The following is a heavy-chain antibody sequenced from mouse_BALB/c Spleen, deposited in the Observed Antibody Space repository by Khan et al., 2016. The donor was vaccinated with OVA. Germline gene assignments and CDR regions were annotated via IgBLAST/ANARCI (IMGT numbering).Heavy chain of an antibody. CDR3: ARPYYGSAWFAY. CDR1: GFSLTNYG. V-gene: IGHV2-9*02. CDR2: IWAGGST. D-gene: IGHD1-1*01. Sequence: QLEESGPGLVAPSQSLSITCTVSGFSLTNYGVHWVRQPPREGLEWLGVIWAGGSTNYNSALMSRLSISKDNSKSQVFLKMNSLQTNDTAMYYCARPYYGSAWFAYWGQGTLVTVSA. J-gene: IGHJ3*01.